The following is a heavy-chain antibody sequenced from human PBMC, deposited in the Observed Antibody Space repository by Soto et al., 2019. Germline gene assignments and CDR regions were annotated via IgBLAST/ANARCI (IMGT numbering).Heavy chain of an antibody. J-gene: IGHJ5*02. Sequence: GASVKVSCKASGYTFTGYYMHWVRQAPGQGLEWMGWINPNSGGTNYAQKFQGWVTMTRDTSISTAYMELSRLRSDDTAVYYCARADYQLGYCSSTSCSYWFDPWGQGTLVTVSS. V-gene: IGHV1-2*04. CDR3: ARADYQLGYCSSTSCSYWFDP. D-gene: IGHD2-2*01. CDR2: INPNSGGT. CDR1: GYTFTGYY.